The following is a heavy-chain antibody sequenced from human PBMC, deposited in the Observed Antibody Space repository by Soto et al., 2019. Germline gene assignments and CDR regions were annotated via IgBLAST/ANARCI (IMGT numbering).Heavy chain of an antibody. CDR1: AYRFNSYW. CDR2: IDPTDSYT. CDR3: ARCSGGTGTYFYRGMDV. J-gene: IGHJ6*02. Sequence: GESLKISCKGSAYRFNSYWISWVRQKPGKGLEWMGRIDPTDSYTNYSPSFQGHVTISVDRSNSTAYLQWTSLKASDTAIYYCARCSGGTGTYFYRGMDVWGQGTTVTAP. D-gene: IGHD2-15*01. V-gene: IGHV5-10-1*01.